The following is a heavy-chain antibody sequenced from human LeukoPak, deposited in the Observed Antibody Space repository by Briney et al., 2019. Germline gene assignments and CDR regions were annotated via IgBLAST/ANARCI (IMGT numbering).Heavy chain of an antibody. CDR1: GFTFSSYW. CDR2: INSDGSST. V-gene: IGHV3-74*01. D-gene: IGHD1-26*01. CDR3: AKDRASGSYYDY. Sequence: GGSLRLSCAASGFTFSSYWMHWVRQAPGKGLVWVSRINSDGSSTSYADSVKGRFTISRDNAKNTLYLQMNSLRAEDTAVYYCAKDRASGSYYDYWGQGTLVTVSS. J-gene: IGHJ4*02.